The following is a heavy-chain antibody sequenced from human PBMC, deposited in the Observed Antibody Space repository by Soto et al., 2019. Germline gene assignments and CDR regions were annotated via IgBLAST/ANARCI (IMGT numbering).Heavy chain of an antibody. CDR2: IYYSGST. J-gene: IGHJ4*02. Sequence: SETLSLTCTVSGGSISSSSYYWGWIRQPPGKGLEWIGSIYYSGSTYYNPSLKSRVTISVDTSKNQFSLKLSSVTAADTAVYYCARVLMDNWNFDYWGQGTLVTVSS. CDR1: GGSISSSSYY. D-gene: IGHD1-20*01. CDR3: ARVLMDNWNFDY. V-gene: IGHV4-39*07.